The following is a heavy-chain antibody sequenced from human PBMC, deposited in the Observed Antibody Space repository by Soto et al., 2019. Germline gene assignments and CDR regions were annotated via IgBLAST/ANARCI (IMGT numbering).Heavy chain of an antibody. Sequence: EVQPLESGGGLVQPGGSLRLSCTASGFTFSGYAMSWFRQSPGKELEWVAAITGDDHRTYYADSVEGRFTISRDNSKKTLFLQMNSLRTEDTAIYHCAKRDYYDSATFSPLFESWGQGVLVTVSS. D-gene: IGHD3-22*01. J-gene: IGHJ4*02. CDR1: GFTFSGYA. V-gene: IGHV3-23*01. CDR2: ITGDDHRT. CDR3: AKRDYYDSATFSPLFES.